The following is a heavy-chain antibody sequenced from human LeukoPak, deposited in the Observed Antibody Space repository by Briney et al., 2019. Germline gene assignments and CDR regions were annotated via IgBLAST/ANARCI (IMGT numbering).Heavy chain of an antibody. CDR1: GYTFTGYY. CDR3: ATAYGDYVFQFDY. D-gene: IGHD4-17*01. CDR2: INPNSGGT. J-gene: IGHJ4*02. Sequence: ASVKVSCKASGYTFTGYYMHWVRQAPGQGLEWMGWINPNSGGTNYAQKFQGWVTMTRDTSISTAYMELSRLRSDDTAVYYCATAYGDYVFQFDYWGQGTLVTVSS. V-gene: IGHV1-2*04.